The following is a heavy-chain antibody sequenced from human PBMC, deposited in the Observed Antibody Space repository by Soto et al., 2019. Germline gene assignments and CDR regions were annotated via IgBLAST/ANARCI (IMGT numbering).Heavy chain of an antibody. CDR1: GGSISSGDYY. D-gene: IGHD3-9*01. CDR3: ARVISVRYFDWLFPYYFDY. J-gene: IGHJ4*02. V-gene: IGHV4-30-4*01. CDR2: IYYSGST. Sequence: SETLSLTCTVSGGSISSGDYYWGWIRQPPGKGLEWIGYIYYSGSTYYNPSLKSRVTISVDTSKNQFSLKLSSVTAADTAVYYCARVISVRYFDWLFPYYFDYWGQGTLVTVSS.